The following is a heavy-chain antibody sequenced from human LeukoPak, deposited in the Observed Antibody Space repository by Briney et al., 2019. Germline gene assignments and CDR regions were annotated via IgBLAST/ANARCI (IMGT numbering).Heavy chain of an antibody. CDR2: ISSSSSYI. V-gene: IGHV3-21*01. CDR3: ARAFIVGATTFDY. CDR1: GFTFSSYS. J-gene: IGHJ4*02. Sequence: GGSLRLSCAASGFTFSSYSMTWVRQAPGKGLEWVSSISSSSSYIYHADSVKGRFTISRDNTTNSLYLQMNSLRAEDTAVYYCARAFIVGATTFDYWGQGTLVTVSS. D-gene: IGHD1-26*01.